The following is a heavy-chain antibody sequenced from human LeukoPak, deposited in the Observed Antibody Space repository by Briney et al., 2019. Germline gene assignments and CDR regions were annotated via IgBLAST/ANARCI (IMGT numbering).Heavy chain of an antibody. CDR2: IIPILGIA. CDR3: ARSHIVVVTANYYFQH. V-gene: IGHV1-69*04. CDR1: GGTFSSYA. D-gene: IGHD2-21*02. J-gene: IGHJ1*01. Sequence: SVKVSCKASGGTFSSYAISWVRQAPGQGLEWMGRIIPILGIANYAQKFQGRVTVTADKSTSTAYMELSSLRSEDTAVYYCARSHIVVVTANYYFQHWGQGTLVTVSS.